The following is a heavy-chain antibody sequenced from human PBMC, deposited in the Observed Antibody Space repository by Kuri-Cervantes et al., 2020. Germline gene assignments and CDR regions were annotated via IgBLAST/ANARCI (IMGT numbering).Heavy chain of an antibody. V-gene: IGHV1-3*02. J-gene: IGHJ2*01. D-gene: IGHD2-21*02. CDR2: SNAGNGNT. CDR1: GYTFTSYD. Sequence: ASVKVSCKASGYTFTSYDINWVRQATGQGLEWMGWSNAGNGNTKYSQEFQGRVTITRDTSASTAYMELSSLRSEDMAVYYCARDRGGVCGGDCNERTRLERKKLLNWYFDLWGRGTLVTVSS. CDR3: ARDRGGVCGGDCNERTRLERKKLLNWYFDL.